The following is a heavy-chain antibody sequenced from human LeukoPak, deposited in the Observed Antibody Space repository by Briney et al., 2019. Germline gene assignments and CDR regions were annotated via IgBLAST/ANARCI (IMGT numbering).Heavy chain of an antibody. Sequence: PGGSLRLSCAVPGLTLTSYGMHWVRQAPGKGLEWVAAIWYEGRNKYYADSVRGRFTISRDNSKNTLYLLMNSLRAEDSAVYYCARDRTRDCSGGSCYRHYFDYWGQGTLVSVSS. CDR3: ARDRTRDCSGGSCYRHYFDY. D-gene: IGHD2-15*01. CDR2: IWYEGRNK. CDR1: GLTLTSYG. V-gene: IGHV3-33*01. J-gene: IGHJ4*02.